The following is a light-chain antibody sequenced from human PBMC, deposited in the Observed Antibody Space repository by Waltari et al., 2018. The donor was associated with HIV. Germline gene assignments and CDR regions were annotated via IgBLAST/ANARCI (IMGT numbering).Light chain of an antibody. CDR3: QQYYTLRST. J-gene: IGKJ4*01. V-gene: IGKV4-1*01. CDR2: WAS. Sequence: DIVMTQSPDSLAVSLGARATVTCTSSRTVLYNRNYLAWDQQKPGQAPKVLIYWASTRAFGVPDRFSGSGSGTDFSLTISRVQADDVAIYYCQQYYTLRSTFGGGTKIEI. CDR1: RTVLYNRNY.